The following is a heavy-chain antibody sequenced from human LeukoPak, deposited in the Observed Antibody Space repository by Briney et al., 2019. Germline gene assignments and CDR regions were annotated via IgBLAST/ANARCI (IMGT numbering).Heavy chain of an antibody. Sequence: ASVKVSCKASGYTFTSYDINWVRQATGQGLEWMGWMNPNSGNTGYAQKFQGRVTMTRNTSISTAYMELSSPRSEDTAVYYCARRAAAGYYYYYYMDVWGKGTTVTISS. CDR1: GYTFTSYD. D-gene: IGHD6-13*01. V-gene: IGHV1-8*01. J-gene: IGHJ6*03. CDR2: MNPNSGNT. CDR3: ARRAAAGYYYYYYMDV.